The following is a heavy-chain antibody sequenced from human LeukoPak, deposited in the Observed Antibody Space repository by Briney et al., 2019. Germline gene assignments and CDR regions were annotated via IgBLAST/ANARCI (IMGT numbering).Heavy chain of an antibody. CDR1: GGSFSGYY. D-gene: IGHD3-22*01. J-gene: IGHJ4*02. CDR2: INHSGST. V-gene: IGHV4-34*01. Sequence: SETLSLTCAVYGGSFSGYYWSWIRQPPGKGLEWIGEINHSGSTNYNPSLKSRVTISVDTSKNQFSLKLSSVTAADTAVYYCARAASLTYYYDSSGYFDYWGQGTLVTVSS. CDR3: ARAASLTYYYDSSGYFDY.